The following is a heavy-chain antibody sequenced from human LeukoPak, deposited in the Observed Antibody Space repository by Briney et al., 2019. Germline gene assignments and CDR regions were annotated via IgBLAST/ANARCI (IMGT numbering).Heavy chain of an antibody. Sequence: GGSLRLSCAASGFTFSSYAMSWVSQAPGKVLEWVSTISGNGGDTYYADSVKGRFTISRDNSKNTLYLQMNSLRAEDTAVYYCTDKYSHDYWGQGTLVTVSS. CDR1: GFTFSSYA. CDR2: ISGNGGDT. D-gene: IGHD5-18*01. V-gene: IGHV3-23*01. CDR3: TDKYSHDY. J-gene: IGHJ4*02.